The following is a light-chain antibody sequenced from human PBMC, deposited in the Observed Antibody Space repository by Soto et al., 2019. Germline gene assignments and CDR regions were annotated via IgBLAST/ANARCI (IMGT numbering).Light chain of an antibody. J-gene: IGLJ1*01. CDR2: GNI. CDR3: QSSDSSLSGYV. V-gene: IGLV1-40*01. CDR1: SSNIGAGFD. Sequence: QSVLTQPPSVSGAPGQRVTISCTGSSSNIGAGFDVHWYQQLPGTAPKLLIYGNINRPSGVPDRFSGSKSGTSASLAITGLQAKDEADYYCQSSDSSLSGYVFGTGTKLTVL.